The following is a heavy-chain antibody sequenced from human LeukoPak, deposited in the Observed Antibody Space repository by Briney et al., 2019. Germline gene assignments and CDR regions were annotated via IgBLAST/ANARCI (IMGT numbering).Heavy chain of an antibody. V-gene: IGHV3-33*01. CDR3: ARPFYYYDSSGLDY. Sequence: PGGSLRLSCAASGFTFSSYGMHCVRQAPGKGLEWVAVIWYDGSNIYYADSVKGRFTISRDNSKNTLYLQMNSLRAEDTAVYYCARPFYYYDSSGLDYWGQGTLVTVSS. J-gene: IGHJ4*02. CDR1: GFTFSSYG. CDR2: IWYDGSNI. D-gene: IGHD3-22*01.